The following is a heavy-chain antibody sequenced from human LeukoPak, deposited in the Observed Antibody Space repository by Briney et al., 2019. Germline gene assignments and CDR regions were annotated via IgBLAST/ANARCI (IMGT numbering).Heavy chain of an antibody. CDR3: ARTDYDILTGARMDV. D-gene: IGHD3-9*01. Sequence: GASVKVSCKASGYTFTNYGITWVRQAPGQGLEWMVWISAYNANTNYAQKLQGRVTMTPDTSTSTDYMELRSLRSDDTAIYYCARTDYDILTGARMDVWGKGTTVTVSS. J-gene: IGHJ6*04. CDR1: GYTFTNYG. CDR2: ISAYNANT. V-gene: IGHV1-18*04.